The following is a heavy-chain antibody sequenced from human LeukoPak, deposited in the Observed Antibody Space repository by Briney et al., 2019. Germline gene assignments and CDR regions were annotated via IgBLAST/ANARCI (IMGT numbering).Heavy chain of an antibody. V-gene: IGHV3-30*02. CDR2: IRYDGSNK. CDR3: AKEDYGDYGFDS. D-gene: IGHD4-17*01. Sequence: GGSLRLSCVASGFTFHNYGMHWVRQPPGKGLQWVTFIRYDGSNKNYADPVKGRFTISRDNSKNTLYLQMNSLRAEDTAVYYCAKEDYGDYGFDSWGQGTLVTVSS. J-gene: IGHJ4*02. CDR1: GFTFHNYG.